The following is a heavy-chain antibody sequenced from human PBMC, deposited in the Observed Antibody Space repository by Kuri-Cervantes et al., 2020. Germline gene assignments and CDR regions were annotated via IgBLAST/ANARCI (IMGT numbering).Heavy chain of an antibody. D-gene: IGHD2-15*01. J-gene: IGHJ6*02. CDR2: IWYDGSHK. CDR1: GFTFSNAW. V-gene: IGHV3-33*08. Sequence: GGSLRLSCAASGFTFSNAWMSWDRQAPGKGLEWVAVIWYDGSHKYYADSVKGRFTISRDNSKNSLYLQMNSLRDEDTAVYYCARDRSGHYYYGMDVWGQGTTVTVSS. CDR3: ARDRSGHYYYGMDV.